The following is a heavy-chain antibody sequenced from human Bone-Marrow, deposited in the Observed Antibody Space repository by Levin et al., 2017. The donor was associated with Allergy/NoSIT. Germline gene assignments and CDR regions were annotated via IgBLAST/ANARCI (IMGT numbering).Heavy chain of an antibody. CDR2: ISGSGAYA. V-gene: IGHV3-23*01. CDR3: AKDRDDIVVLPAAADY. CDR1: GFSFSTYG. J-gene: IGHJ4*02. D-gene: IGHD2-2*01. Sequence: LSLTCAASGFSFSTYGMNWVRQAPGKGLEWVSAISGSGAYAHYANSVKGRFTISRDNSKNTLYLHMNRMRAEDTAVYYCAKDRDDIVVLPAAADYWGQGTLVTVSS.